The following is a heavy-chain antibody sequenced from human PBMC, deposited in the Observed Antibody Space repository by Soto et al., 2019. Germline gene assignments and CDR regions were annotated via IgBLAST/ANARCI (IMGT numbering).Heavy chain of an antibody. V-gene: IGHV4-61*01. CDR3: ARGGYSYGGSPQSVNWFDP. J-gene: IGHJ5*02. Sequence: SETLSLTCTVSGGAVSSGSDYWSWIRQSPGKGLEWIGYFYYTGSTNYNPSPKSRVTISADTSKNQFSLKLSSVTAADTAVYYCARGGYSYGGSPQSVNWFDPWGQGTLVTVSS. CDR1: GGAVSSGSDY. CDR2: FYYTGST. D-gene: IGHD5-18*01.